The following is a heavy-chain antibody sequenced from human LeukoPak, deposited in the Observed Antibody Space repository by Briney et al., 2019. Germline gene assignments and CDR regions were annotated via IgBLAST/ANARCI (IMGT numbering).Heavy chain of an antibody. CDR2: ISAYNGNT. CDR1: GYTFTSYG. J-gene: IGHJ4*02. CDR3: ARGGVLRFLEWLPYAYYFDY. V-gene: IGHV1-18*01. D-gene: IGHD3-3*01. Sequence: APVKVSCKASGYTFTSYGISWVRQAPGQGLEWMGWISAYNGNTNYAQKLQGRVTMTRNTSISTAYMELSSLRSEDTAVYYCARGGVLRFLEWLPYAYYFDYWGQGTLVTVSS.